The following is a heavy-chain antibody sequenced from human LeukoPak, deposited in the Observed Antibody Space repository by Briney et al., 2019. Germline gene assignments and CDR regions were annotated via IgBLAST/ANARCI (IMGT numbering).Heavy chain of an antibody. CDR2: IYYSGST. V-gene: IGHV4-59*01. CDR1: GGSISSYY. J-gene: IGHJ4*02. Sequence: SETLSLTCTGSGGSISSYYWSWIRQPPGKGLEWIGYIYYSGSTNYNPSLKSRVTISVDTSKNQFSLKLSSVTAADTAVYYCAREVAARPYYFDYWGQGTLVTVSS. CDR3: AREVAARPYYFDY. D-gene: IGHD6-6*01.